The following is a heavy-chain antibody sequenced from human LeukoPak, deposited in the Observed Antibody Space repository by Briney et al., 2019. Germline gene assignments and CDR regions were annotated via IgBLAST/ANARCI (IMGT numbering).Heavy chain of an antibody. Sequence: GGSLRLSCAASGFTVSNNYMSWVRQAPGKGLEWVSVIYSGGSTYCADAVKGRFTISRHNSNDSLYLQKNNLRAEDTAVYYCARETMAVVGTSVYYYFGMDVWGQATTVTVSS. D-gene: IGHD6-19*01. CDR1: GFTVSNNY. J-gene: IGHJ6*02. CDR3: ARETMAVVGTSVYYYFGMDV. V-gene: IGHV3-53*04. CDR2: IYSGGST.